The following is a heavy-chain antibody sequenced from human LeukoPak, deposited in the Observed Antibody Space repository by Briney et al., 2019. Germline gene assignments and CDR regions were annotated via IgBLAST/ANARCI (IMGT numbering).Heavy chain of an antibody. CDR2: ISGSGGNT. D-gene: IGHD3-22*01. V-gene: IGHV3-23*01. CDR1: GFTFSSYA. J-gene: IGHJ4*02. CDR3: ARGMSATSGYLELEY. Sequence: PGGSLRLACAASGFTFSSYAMSWVRQSPGKGLEWVSAISGSGGNTYSADSVKGRCTISRDSSKKTLFLHMNSLRAEDTAVYYCARGMSATSGYLELEYWGQGTLVTVST.